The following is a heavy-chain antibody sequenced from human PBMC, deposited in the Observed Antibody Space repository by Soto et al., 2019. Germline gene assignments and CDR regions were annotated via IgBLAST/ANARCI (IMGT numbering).Heavy chain of an antibody. CDR2: VSIGGST. J-gene: IGHJ4*02. Sequence: GGSLRLSCAASGFTFSSYAMGWVRQGPGKGLEWVAVVSIGGSTHYADSVRGRFTISRDNSKNTLSLQMNSLTAEDTAVYFCAKRRGTGGHFDYWGQGALVTVSS. CDR3: AKRRGTGGHFDY. V-gene: IGHV3-23*01. D-gene: IGHD2-8*02. CDR1: GFTFSSYA.